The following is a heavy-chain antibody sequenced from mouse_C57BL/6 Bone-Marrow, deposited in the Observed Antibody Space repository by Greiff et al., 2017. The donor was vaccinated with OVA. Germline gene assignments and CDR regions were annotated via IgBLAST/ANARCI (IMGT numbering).Heavy chain of an antibody. J-gene: IGHJ3*01. D-gene: IGHD4-1*01. Sequence: EVKLQESGPGLVKPSQSLSLTCSVTGYSITSGYYWNWIRQFPGNKLEWMGYISYDGSNNYNPSLKNRISITRDTSKNQFFLKLNSVTTEDTATYYWASHNWAWFAYWGQGTLVTVSA. CDR3: ASHNWAWFAY. V-gene: IGHV3-6*01. CDR2: ISYDGSN. CDR1: GYSITSGYY.